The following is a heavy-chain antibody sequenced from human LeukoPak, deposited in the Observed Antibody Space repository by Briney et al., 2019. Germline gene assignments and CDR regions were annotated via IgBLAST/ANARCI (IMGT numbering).Heavy chain of an antibody. CDR1: GFTFSSYA. CDR2: ISNDGSNK. J-gene: IGHJ4*02. CDR3: TTSIAVGHDY. Sequence: GGSLRLSCAASGFTFSSYAMHWVRQAPGKGLEWVAVISNDGSNKYYADSVKGRFTISRDNSKNTLYVQMNSLRAEDTAVYYCTTSIAVGHDYWGQGTLVTVSS. V-gene: IGHV3-30-3*01. D-gene: IGHD6-19*01.